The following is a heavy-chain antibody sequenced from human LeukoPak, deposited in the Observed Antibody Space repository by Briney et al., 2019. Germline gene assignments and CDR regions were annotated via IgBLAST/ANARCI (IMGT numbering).Heavy chain of an antibody. D-gene: IGHD2-2*01. Sequence: GGSLRLSCAASGFTVSSNYMTWVRQAPGKGLEWVANIKQDGSEKYYVDSVKGRFTISRDNAENSLYLQMNSLRAEDTAVYYCARARVPAAISPFDYWGQGTLVTVSS. CDR3: ARARVPAAISPFDY. J-gene: IGHJ4*02. CDR1: GFTVSSNY. CDR2: IKQDGSEK. V-gene: IGHV3-7*01.